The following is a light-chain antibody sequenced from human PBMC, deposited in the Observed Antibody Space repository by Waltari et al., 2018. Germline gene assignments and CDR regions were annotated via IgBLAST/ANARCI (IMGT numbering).Light chain of an antibody. CDR3: ASWDDSLNGHWV. V-gene: IGLV1-44*01. J-gene: IGLJ3*02. CDR1: ASNLGGNH. Sequence: QSVLTQTPSASGTPGQRVTISCSGSASNLGGNHVTWYQQLPGKAPKLLIYRSDLRPSGVPDRFSGSKSGTSASLAISGLQSEDEADYFCASWDDSLNGHWVFGGGTKVTVL. CDR2: RSD.